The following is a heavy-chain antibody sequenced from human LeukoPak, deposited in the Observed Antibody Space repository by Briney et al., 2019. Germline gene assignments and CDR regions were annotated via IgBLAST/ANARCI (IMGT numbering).Heavy chain of an antibody. CDR3: ARHGRVRIAAADPLRYYYYYMDV. V-gene: IGHV4-34*12. J-gene: IGHJ6*03. Sequence: SETLSLTCAVYGGSFSGYYWSWIRQPPGKGRDGLGEFIIRGSTNYNPSLKSRVTISVDTSKNQFSLKLSSVTAADTAVYYCARHGRVRIAAADPLRYYYYYMDVWGKGTTVTVSS. D-gene: IGHD6-13*01. CDR2: FIIRGST. CDR1: GGSFSGYY.